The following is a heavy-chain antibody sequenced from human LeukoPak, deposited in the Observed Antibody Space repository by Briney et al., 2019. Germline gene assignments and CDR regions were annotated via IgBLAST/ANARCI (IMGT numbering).Heavy chain of an antibody. J-gene: IGHJ4*02. CDR2: IIPIFGTA. CDR1: GGTFSSYA. D-gene: IGHD3-16*01. V-gene: IGHV1-69*13. Sequence: ASVKVSCKASGGTFSSYAISWVRQAPGQGLEWTGGIIPIFGTANYAQKFQGRVTITADESTSTAYMELSSLRSEDTAVYYCARDRGGGPTPHFDYWGQGTLVTVSS. CDR3: ARDRGGGPTPHFDY.